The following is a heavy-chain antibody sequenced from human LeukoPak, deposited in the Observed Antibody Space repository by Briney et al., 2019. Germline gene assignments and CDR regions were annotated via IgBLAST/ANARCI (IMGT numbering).Heavy chain of an antibody. CDR2: INPNSGGT. J-gene: IGHJ4*02. CDR3: AREDAGYPVDY. Sequence: ASVKVSCKASGYTFTGYYMHWVRQAPGQGLEGMGWINPNSGGTNYAQKFQGRVTMTRDTSISTAYMALSRLRSDATAVYYCAREDAGYPVDYWGQGTLVTVSS. V-gene: IGHV1-2*02. CDR1: GYTFTGYY. D-gene: IGHD2-15*01.